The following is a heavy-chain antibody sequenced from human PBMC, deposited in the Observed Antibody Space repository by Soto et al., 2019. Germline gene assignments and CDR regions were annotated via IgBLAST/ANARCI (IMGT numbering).Heavy chain of an antibody. CDR1: GFTFSSYG. J-gene: IGHJ6*02. CDR2: IWYDGSNK. V-gene: IGHV3-33*01. Sequence: QVQLVESGGGVVQPGRSLRLSCAASGFTFSSYGRHWVRQAPGKGLEWVAVIWYDGSNKYYADSVKGRFTISRDNSKNTLYLQMNSLRAEDTAVYYCARGPPFAWYGMDVWGQGTTVTVSS. CDR3: ARGPPFAWYGMDV. D-gene: IGHD6-13*01.